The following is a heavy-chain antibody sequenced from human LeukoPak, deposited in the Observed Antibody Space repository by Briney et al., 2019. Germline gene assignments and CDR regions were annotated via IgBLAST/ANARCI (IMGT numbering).Heavy chain of an antibody. CDR1: GYTFTGYY. D-gene: IGHD2-21*02. Sequence: GASVKVSCKASGYTFTGYYMHWVRQAPGQGLEWMGWINPNSGRTNYAQNFQGRVTMTRDPSISTAYMELRSLRSDDTAVYYCARDRGIVVVTAIRYYYYYMDVWGKGTTVTVSS. CDR2: INPNSGRT. J-gene: IGHJ6*03. CDR3: ARDRGIVVVTAIRYYYYYMDV. V-gene: IGHV1-2*02.